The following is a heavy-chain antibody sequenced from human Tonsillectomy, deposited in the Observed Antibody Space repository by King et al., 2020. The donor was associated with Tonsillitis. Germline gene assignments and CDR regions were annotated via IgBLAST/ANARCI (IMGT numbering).Heavy chain of an antibody. Sequence: VQLVESGGGLVQPGGSLRLSCAASGFTFSSYSMNWVRQAPGKGLEWVSYISSSSSTIYYADSVKGRFTISRDNAKNSVYLQMNSLRVEDTAVYYCAGDPNSSEWDGGPWFDPWGQGTLVTVSS. CDR2: ISSSSSTI. CDR1: GFTFSSYS. V-gene: IGHV3-48*04. D-gene: IGHD6-19*01. J-gene: IGHJ5*02. CDR3: AGDPNSSEWDGGPWFDP.